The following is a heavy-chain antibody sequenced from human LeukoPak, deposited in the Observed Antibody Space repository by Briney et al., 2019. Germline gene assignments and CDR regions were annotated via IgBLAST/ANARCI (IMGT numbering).Heavy chain of an antibody. J-gene: IGHJ3*02. V-gene: IGHV4-39*01. CDR1: GASISSSGYY. D-gene: IGHD3-22*01. CDR3: ARRPTTMNAFDI. CDR2: LHYTGNT. Sequence: SETLSLTCTVSGASISSSGYYWGWIRQPPGKGLQWIGSLHYTGNTYYNPSLKSRVTITADTSKNQFSLNVVSVTATDEAVFYCARRPTTMNAFDIWGQGTMVTVPS.